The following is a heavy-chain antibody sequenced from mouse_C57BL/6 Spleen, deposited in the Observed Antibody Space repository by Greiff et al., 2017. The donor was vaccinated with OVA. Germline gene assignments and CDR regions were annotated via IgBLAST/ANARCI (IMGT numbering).Heavy chain of an antibody. J-gene: IGHJ4*01. CDR2: IRLKSDNYAT. CDR1: GFTFSNYW. V-gene: IGHV6-3*01. Sequence: EVKLQESGGGLVQPGGSMKLSCVASGFTFSNYWMNWVRQSPEKGLEWVAQIRLKSDNYATHYAESVKGRFTISRDDSKSSVYLQMNNLRAEDTGIYYCTGGSNTGAMDYWGQGTSVTVSS. CDR3: TGGSNTGAMDY. D-gene: IGHD1-1*01.